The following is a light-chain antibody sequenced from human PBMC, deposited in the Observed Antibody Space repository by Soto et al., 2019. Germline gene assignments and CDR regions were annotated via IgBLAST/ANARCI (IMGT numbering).Light chain of an antibody. Sequence: DIVLTPSPDSLAVSLGERATINCKSSQTVLHGSNYLAWYQQRPGQPPKLLIHWASTRESGAPGRFRGSGSETDFTLTISSLQAEDGANYYCQQDYTTPVTFGQGTKVELK. CDR2: WAS. CDR1: QTVLHGSNY. J-gene: IGKJ1*01. CDR3: QQDYTTPVT. V-gene: IGKV4-1*01.